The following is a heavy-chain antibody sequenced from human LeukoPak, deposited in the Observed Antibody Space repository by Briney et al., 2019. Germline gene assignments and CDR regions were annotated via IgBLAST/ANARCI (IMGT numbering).Heavy chain of an antibody. Sequence: PSETLSLTCTVSGGSISSDYWSWIRQPPGKGLEWIGYIYYSGSTNYNPSLKSRVTISVDTSKNQFSLKLSSVTAADTAVYYCASAGYSSSWSWFDPWGQGTLVTVSS. CDR2: IYYSGST. D-gene: IGHD6-13*01. CDR3: ASAGYSSSWSWFDP. V-gene: IGHV4-59*01. CDR1: GGSISSDY. J-gene: IGHJ5*02.